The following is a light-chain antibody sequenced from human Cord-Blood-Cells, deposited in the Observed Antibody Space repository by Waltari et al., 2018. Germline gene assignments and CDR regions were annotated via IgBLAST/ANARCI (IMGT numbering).Light chain of an antibody. V-gene: IGKV1-5*01. CDR2: DAS. Sequence: DIQMTQSPSPLSASVGDRVTTTCRAIQIISSCLAWYQQKPGKAPKLLIYDASILESGVPSRFSGSGSGTEFTLTISSLQPDDFATYYCQQYNSYSPTFGGGTKVEIK. CDR3: QQYNSYSPT. CDR1: QIISSC. J-gene: IGKJ4*01.